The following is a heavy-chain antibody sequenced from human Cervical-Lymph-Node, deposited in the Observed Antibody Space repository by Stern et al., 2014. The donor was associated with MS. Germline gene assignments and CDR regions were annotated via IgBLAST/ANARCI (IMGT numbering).Heavy chain of an antibody. D-gene: IGHD6-13*01. J-gene: IGHJ5*02. CDR1: GRTFSKFP. CDR3: ALSSETSDRWYSLGYDL. Sequence: VQLVESGAEVTKPGSSVKVSCKASGRTFSKFPSSWGRQAPGQGLEWMVWIFPVFGTPTYAQEFRGRVTITADVSTSTVYMELSSLRSDDTAVYYCALSSETSDRWYSLGYDLWGQGTLVTVSS. V-gene: IGHV1-69*01. CDR2: IFPVFGTP.